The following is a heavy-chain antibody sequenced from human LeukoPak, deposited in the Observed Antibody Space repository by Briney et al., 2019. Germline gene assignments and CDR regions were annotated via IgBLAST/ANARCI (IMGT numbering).Heavy chain of an antibody. CDR2: IYHNGAT. CDR1: GGSISSSSSIC. CDR3: ARNGGNSDYDY. Sequence: KASETLSLSCAVSGGSISSSSSICWTWVRQPPGEGLEWIGEIYHNGATNYSPSLKSRVTMLLDKSKNQFFLKLNSVTAADTAVYYCARNGGNSDYDYWGQGTLVTVSA. V-gene: IGHV4-4*02. J-gene: IGHJ4*02. D-gene: IGHD4-23*01.